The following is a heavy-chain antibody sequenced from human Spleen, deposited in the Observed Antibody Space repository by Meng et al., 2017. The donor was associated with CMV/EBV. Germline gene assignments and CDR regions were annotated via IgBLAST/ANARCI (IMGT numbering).Heavy chain of an antibody. Sequence: GESLKISCAASGFTFSSYWMHWVRQAPGKGLVWVSRINSDGSSTTYADSVKGRFTISRDNAKNTLYLQMNSLRAEDTAIYFCARDPMTSGGMDVWGQGTTVTVSS. CDR3: ARDPMTSGGMDV. CDR2: INSDGSST. CDR1: GFTFSSYW. V-gene: IGHV3-74*01. D-gene: IGHD2-21*02. J-gene: IGHJ6*02.